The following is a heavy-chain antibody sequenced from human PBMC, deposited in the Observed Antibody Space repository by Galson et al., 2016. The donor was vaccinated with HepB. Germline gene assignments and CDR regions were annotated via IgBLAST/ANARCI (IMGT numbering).Heavy chain of an antibody. V-gene: IGHV4-39*01. J-gene: IGHJ4*02. CDR1: DESFNTNTYY. D-gene: IGHD3-22*01. CDR3: ARLRWVLLASGFPLYVDN. Sequence: SETLSLTCSVSDESFNTNTYYWGWIRQPPGKGLEWIATVYYTETTYYNSSLKSRVTISIDTSRNQFSLRLNSVTATDPSVYYCARLRWVLLASGFPLYVDNWGRGTLVTVSS. CDR2: VYYTETT.